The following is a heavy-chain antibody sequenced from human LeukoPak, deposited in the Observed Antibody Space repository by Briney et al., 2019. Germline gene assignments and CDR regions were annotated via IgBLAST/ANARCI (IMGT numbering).Heavy chain of an antibody. J-gene: IGHJ6*02. CDR2: MNPNSGNT. CDR3: ARGLREYDFWSGYFPPTYYYYGMDV. V-gene: IGHV1-8*01. CDR1: GYTFTSYD. D-gene: IGHD3-3*01. Sequence: ASVKVSCKAFGYTFTSYDINWVRQATGQGLEWMGWMNPNSGNTGYAQKFQGRVTMTRNTSISTAYMELSSLRSEDTAVYYCARGLREYDFWSGYFPPTYYYYGMDVWGQGTTVTVSS.